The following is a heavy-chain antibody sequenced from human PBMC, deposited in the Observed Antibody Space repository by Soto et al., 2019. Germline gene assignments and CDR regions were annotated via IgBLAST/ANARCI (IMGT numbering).Heavy chain of an antibody. Sequence: SVKVSCKASGGAFSSYAISCVRQAPGQGLEWMGGTIPIFGTANYAQKFQGRVTITADESTSTAYMELSSLRSEDAAVYYCASRDCSSTSCPIIYYHYGMDVWGQGTTVTVSS. J-gene: IGHJ6*01. CDR2: TIPIFGTA. CDR3: ASRDCSSTSCPIIYYHYGMDV. D-gene: IGHD2-2*01. CDR1: GGAFSSYA. V-gene: IGHV1-69*13.